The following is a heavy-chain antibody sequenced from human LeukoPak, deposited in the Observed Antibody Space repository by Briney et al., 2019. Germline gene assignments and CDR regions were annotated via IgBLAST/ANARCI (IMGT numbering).Heavy chain of an antibody. CDR3: VTGGGYNGLDY. J-gene: IGHJ4*02. Sequence: PGGSLRLSCAVSGLTFSNAWMNWVRQAPGKGLEWVGRVLSRAGGGTIDYAAPVKGRFTISRDDSKNALFLQMNSPRTEDTAVYYCVTGGGYNGLDYWGQGALVTVSS. CDR2: VLSRAGGGTI. D-gene: IGHD5-12*01. V-gene: IGHV3-15*07. CDR1: GLTFSNAW.